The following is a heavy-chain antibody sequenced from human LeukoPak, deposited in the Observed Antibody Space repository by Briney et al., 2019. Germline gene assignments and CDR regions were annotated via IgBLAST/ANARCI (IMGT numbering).Heavy chain of an antibody. V-gene: IGHV4-39*01. CDR3: ARLSTVGATSSYYMDV. CDR1: GDSFSSSSYY. CDR2: INYSGTT. D-gene: IGHD1-26*01. Sequence: SETLSLTCSVSGDSFSSSSYYWGWSRQPPGKGLEWIGSINYSGTTYYNPSLKSRVTISVDTSKNQFSLRLSSVTVADTAVYYCARLSTVGATSSYYMDVWGKGTTVTVSS. J-gene: IGHJ6*03.